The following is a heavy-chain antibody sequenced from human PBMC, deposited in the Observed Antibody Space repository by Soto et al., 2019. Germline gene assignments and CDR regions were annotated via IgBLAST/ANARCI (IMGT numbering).Heavy chain of an antibody. Sequence: GGSLRLSCAASGFTFDDYAMHWVRQAPGKGLEWVSGISWNSGSIGYADSVKGRFTISRDNAKNSLYLQMNSLRAEDTALYYCAKDKTSSGAYMDVWGKGTTVTVSS. J-gene: IGHJ6*03. CDR3: AKDKTSSGAYMDV. V-gene: IGHV3-9*01. CDR2: ISWNSGSI. CDR1: GFTFDDYA. D-gene: IGHD2-15*01.